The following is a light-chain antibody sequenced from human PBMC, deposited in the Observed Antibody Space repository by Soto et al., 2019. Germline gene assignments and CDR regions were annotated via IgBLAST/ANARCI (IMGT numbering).Light chain of an antibody. CDR2: YDD. Sequence: QSVLTQPPSVSEAPRQRVPISCSGSSSNIGSNGVNWYQQLPGKAPKLLIYYDDLVPSGVSDRFSGSKSGTSASLAIRGLQSEDEAEYYCAAWDDSLNGPVFGGGTKLTVL. CDR1: SSNIGSNG. V-gene: IGLV1-36*01. J-gene: IGLJ2*01. CDR3: AAWDDSLNGPV.